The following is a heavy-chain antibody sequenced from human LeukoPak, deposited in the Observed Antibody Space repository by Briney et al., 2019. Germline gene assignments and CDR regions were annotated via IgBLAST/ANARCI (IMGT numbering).Heavy chain of an antibody. CDR1: GGSISSYY. V-gene: IGHV4-59*01. Sequence: SETLSLTCTVSGGSISSYYWSWIRQPPGKGLEWIGYIYYSGSTNYNPSLKSRVTISVDTSKNQFSLKLSSVTAADTAVYYCARGLGEQQLENWFDPWGQGTLVTVSS. CDR2: IYYSGST. CDR3: ARGLGEQQLENWFDP. D-gene: IGHD6-13*01. J-gene: IGHJ5*02.